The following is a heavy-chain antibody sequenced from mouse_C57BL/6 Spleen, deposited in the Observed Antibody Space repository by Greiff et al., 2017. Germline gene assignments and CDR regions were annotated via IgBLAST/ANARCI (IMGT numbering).Heavy chain of an antibody. CDR2: IDPEDGDT. D-gene: IGHD1-1*01. CDR1: GFNIKDYY. V-gene: IGHV14-1*01. CDR3: TTGLITTVVATGYNWYFDV. Sequence: EVQLQQSGAELVRPGASVKLSCTASGFNIKDYYMHWVKQRPEQGLEWIGRIDPEDGDTEYAPKFQGKATMTADTSSNTAYLQLSSLTSEDTAVYYCTTGLITTVVATGYNWYFDVWGTGTTVTVSS. J-gene: IGHJ1*03.